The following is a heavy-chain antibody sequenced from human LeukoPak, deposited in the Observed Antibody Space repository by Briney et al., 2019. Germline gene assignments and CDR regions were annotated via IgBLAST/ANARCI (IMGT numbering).Heavy chain of an antibody. CDR3: ARGFPSGKQWLTN. CDR2: ISAYNNNT. Sequence: ASEKVSCKASGYTFTNHGLNCVRQAPRQGLEWMGWISAYNNNTNYAQKFQGRVTMTTDTSKNTAYMELRSLRSDDTAVYYCARGFPSGKQWLTNWGQGTLVTVSS. D-gene: IGHD6-19*01. J-gene: IGHJ4*02. CDR1: GYTFTNHG. V-gene: IGHV1-18*01.